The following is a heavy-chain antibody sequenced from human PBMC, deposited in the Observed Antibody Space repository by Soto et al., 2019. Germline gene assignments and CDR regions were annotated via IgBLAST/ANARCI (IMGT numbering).Heavy chain of an antibody. Sequence: KLVQSGAEVKKPGASVKVSCQTSGYTFFSYAITWVRQAPGQGLEWMGWVSGYNGHTNYAQKFQERVTMTTDISTTTVFMEVRNLRSDDTAVYYCARFLEPTSSENWFDPWGQGTLVTVSS. CDR2: VSGYNGHT. CDR3: ARFLEPTSSENWFDP. V-gene: IGHV1-18*01. CDR1: GYTFFSYA. J-gene: IGHJ5*02. D-gene: IGHD1-1*01.